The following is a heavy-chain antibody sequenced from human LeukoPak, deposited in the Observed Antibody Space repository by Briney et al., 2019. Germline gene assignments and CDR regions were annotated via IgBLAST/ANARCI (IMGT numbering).Heavy chain of an antibody. CDR3: AKDGGIVATIPYFDY. J-gene: IGHJ4*02. D-gene: IGHD5-12*01. V-gene: IGHV3-23*01. CDR2: ISGSGGST. CDR1: GFTFSSYA. Sequence: PGGSLRLSCAASGFTFSSYAMSWVRQAPGKGLEWVSAISGSGGSTYYADSVKGRFTISRDNSENTLYLQMSSLRAEDTAVYYCAKDGGIVATIPYFDYWGQGTLVTVSS.